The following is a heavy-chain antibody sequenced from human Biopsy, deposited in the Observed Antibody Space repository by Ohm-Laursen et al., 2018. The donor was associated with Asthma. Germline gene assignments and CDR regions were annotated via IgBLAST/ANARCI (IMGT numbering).Heavy chain of an antibody. CDR3: ARAQDYYDSRGYYRSFDY. CDR1: GGSVSSGSYY. D-gene: IGHD3-22*01. V-gene: IGHV4-31*03. CDR2: IYYSGST. Sequence: SETLSLTCTVSGGSVSSGSYYWSWIRQHPGKGLEWIGFIYYSGSTYYNPSLKSRVSTSIDTSKNQFSLKLSSVTAADTAVYYCARAQDYYDSRGYYRSFDYWGQGTLVTVSS. J-gene: IGHJ4*02.